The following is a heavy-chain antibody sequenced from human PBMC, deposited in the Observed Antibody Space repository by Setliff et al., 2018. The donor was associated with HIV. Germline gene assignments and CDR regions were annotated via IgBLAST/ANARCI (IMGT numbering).Heavy chain of an antibody. CDR3: ARDAGTGGPGRWVDP. J-gene: IGHJ5*02. Sequence: GASVQVSCKISGYIFSRYGVTWVRQAPGQGLEWMGYISGYTGITHYAQNFQGRVTMTTDPSKYTAYMELRSLKYDDTGVYYCARDAGTGGPGRWVDPWGQGTMVTVSS. CDR1: GYIFSRYG. D-gene: IGHD1-1*01. V-gene: IGHV1-18*01. CDR2: ISGYTGIT.